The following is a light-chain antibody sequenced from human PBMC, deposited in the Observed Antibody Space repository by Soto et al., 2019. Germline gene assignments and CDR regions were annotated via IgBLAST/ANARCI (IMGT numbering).Light chain of an antibody. CDR1: QSISSW. J-gene: IGKJ1*01. CDR3: QHYNSYPGWT. CDR2: KAS. Sequence: DIQMTQSPSTLSASVGDRVTITCRASQSISSWLAWYQQKPGKAPKLLIYKASSLESGVPSRFSGSGSGTAFTLTISSLQPDDFATYYCQHYNSYPGWTFGQGTKVEIK. V-gene: IGKV1-5*03.